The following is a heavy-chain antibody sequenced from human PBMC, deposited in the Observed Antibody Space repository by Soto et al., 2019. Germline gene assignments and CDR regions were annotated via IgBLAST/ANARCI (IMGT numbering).Heavy chain of an antibody. J-gene: IGHJ4*02. CDR1: GLTLSSCA. D-gene: IGHD3-22*01. CDR2: ISGGGGNT. V-gene: IGHV3-23*01. CDR3: PKVGYDSSRHSLNQFDS. Sequence: PGGTLRLSCAASGLTLSSCAMRWVRQAPGKGLEWVSTISGGGGNTYYADSVKGRFAISRDNSKSTLYLQLNSLRAEDTAVYYCPKVGYDSSRHSLNQFDSCGQRTLVTVFS.